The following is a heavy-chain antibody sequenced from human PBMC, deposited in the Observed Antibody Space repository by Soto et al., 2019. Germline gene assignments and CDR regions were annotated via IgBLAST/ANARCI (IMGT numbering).Heavy chain of an antibody. CDR2: IIPIFGTA. J-gene: IGHJ6*02. CDR1: GGSFGSYA. CDR3: ARAGGVYSYGPLGMDV. Sequence: SVKVCCKACGGSFGSYASSWVRQAPGQGLEWMGGIIPIFGTANYAQKYQGRVTITADESTSTAYMELSSLRSEDTAVYYCARAGGVYSYGPLGMDVWAQGTTVTVYS. V-gene: IGHV1-69*13. D-gene: IGHD5-18*01.